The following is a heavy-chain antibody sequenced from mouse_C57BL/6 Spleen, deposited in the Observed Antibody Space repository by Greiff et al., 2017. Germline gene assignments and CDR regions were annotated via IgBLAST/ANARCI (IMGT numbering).Heavy chain of an antibody. V-gene: IGHV1-52*01. CDR3: ARSFYSNYGAY. Sequence: QVQLQQPGAELVRPGSSVKLSCKASGYTFTSYWMPWVKQRPIQGLEWIGNIDPSDSETHYNQKFKDKATLTVDKSSSTAYMQLSSLTSEDSAVYYCARSFYSNYGAYWGQGTLGTVSA. CDR1: GYTFTSYW. D-gene: IGHD2-5*01. J-gene: IGHJ3*01. CDR2: IDPSDSET.